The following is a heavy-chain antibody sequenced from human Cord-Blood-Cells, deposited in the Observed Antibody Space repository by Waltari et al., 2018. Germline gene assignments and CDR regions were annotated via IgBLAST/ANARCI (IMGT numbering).Heavy chain of an antibody. V-gene: IGHV3-30*18. Sequence: QVQLVESGGGVVQLGRSLRLSCAASGFTFSSSGTHWFRQAPGKGLEWVAVISYDGSNKYYADSVKGRFTISRDNSKNTLYLQMNSLRAEDTAVYYCAKAPSYCGGDCYSAFDIWGQGTMVTVSS. CDR2: ISYDGSNK. CDR3: AKAPSYCGGDCYSAFDI. D-gene: IGHD2-21*01. CDR1: GFTFSSSG. J-gene: IGHJ3*02.